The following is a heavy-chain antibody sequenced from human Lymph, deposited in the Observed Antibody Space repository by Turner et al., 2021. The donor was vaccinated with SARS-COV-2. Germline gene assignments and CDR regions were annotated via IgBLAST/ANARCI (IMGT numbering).Heavy chain of an antibody. J-gene: IGHJ4*02. CDR1: GFTFSSYA. D-gene: IGHD3-22*01. CDR3: ARDRDSSGWVDY. CDR2: ISDDESDK. V-gene: IGHV3-30*04. Sequence: QVQLVESGGGVVQPGRSLRLSCAASGFTFSSYALHWVRQAPGKGLEWVSFISDDESDKYYADSVKGRFTFSRDNSKNTLYLRMNSLRAEDTAVYNCARDRDSSGWVDYWGQGTLVTVSS.